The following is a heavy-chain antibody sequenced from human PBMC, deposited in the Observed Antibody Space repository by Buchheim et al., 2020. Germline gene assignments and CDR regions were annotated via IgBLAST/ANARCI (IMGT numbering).Heavy chain of an antibody. Sequence: QVQLVESGGGVVQPGRSLRLSCAASGFTFSSYGMHWVRQAPGKGLEWVAVIWYDGSNKYYADSVKGRFTISRDNSKNTLYLQMNSLRAEDTAVYDCARGLVDSSSYDDYGRDVCGQGTTGTVSS. CDR1: GFTFSSYG. J-gene: IGHJ6*02. CDR2: IWYDGSNK. V-gene: IGHV3-33*01. D-gene: IGHD6-13*01. CDR3: ARGLVDSSSYDDYGRDV.